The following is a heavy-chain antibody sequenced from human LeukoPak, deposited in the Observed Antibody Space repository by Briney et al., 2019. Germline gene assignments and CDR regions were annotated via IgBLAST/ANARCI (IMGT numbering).Heavy chain of an antibody. J-gene: IGHJ3*01. CDR1: GGSISSYY. CDR3: ARDAKLLGAFDL. Sequence: SETLSLTCTVSGGSISSYYWSWIRQPLGEKLEWIGYLYYSGSTNYNPSLGSRVTISADSSKNQFSLKLTSVTAADTAVYYCARDAKLLGAFDLWGPGTMVTVSS. V-gene: IGHV4-59*01. CDR2: LYYSGST.